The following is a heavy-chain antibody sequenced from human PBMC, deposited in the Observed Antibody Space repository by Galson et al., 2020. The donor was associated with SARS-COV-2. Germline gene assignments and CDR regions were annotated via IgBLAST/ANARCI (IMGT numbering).Heavy chain of an antibody. CDR1: GYTFTSYG. J-gene: IGHJ4*02. CDR2: ISAYNGNT. CDR3: ARETYSGYDYGCRLGYCSGGSCLYLDY. D-gene: IGHD2-15*01. V-gene: IGHV1-18*01. Sequence: ASVKVSCKASGYTFTSYGISWVRQAPGQGLEWMGWISAYNGNTNYAQKLQGRVTMTTDTSTSTAYMELRSLRSDDTAVYYCARETYSGYDYGCRLGYCSGGSCLYLDYWGQGTLVTVSS.